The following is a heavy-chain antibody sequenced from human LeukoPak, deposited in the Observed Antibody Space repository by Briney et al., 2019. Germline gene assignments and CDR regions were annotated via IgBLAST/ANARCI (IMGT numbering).Heavy chain of an antibody. Sequence: ASVKVSCKASGGTFSSYAINWVRQATGQGLEWMGWMNPNSGNTGYAQKFQGRVTMTRNTSISTAYMELSSLRSEDTAVYYCARTPYCSGGSCRRYYFDYWGQGTLVTVSS. CDR2: MNPNSGNT. V-gene: IGHV1-8*02. CDR3: ARTPYCSGGSCRRYYFDY. CDR1: GGTFSSYA. D-gene: IGHD2-15*01. J-gene: IGHJ4*02.